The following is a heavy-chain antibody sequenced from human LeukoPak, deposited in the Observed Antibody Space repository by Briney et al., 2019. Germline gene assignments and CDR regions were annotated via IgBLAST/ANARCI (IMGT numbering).Heavy chain of an antibody. V-gene: IGHV4-59*01. J-gene: IGHJ4*02. D-gene: IGHD6-19*01. CDR3: ARDRVAVAGNHYFDY. CDR1: GGSISGYY. Sequence: SETLSLTCTVSGGSISGYYWSWIRQPPGKGLEWIGYIYYSGSTNYNPSLKSRVTISVDTSKNQFSLKLSSVTAADTAVYYCARDRVAVAGNHYFDYWGQGTLVTVSS. CDR2: IYYSGST.